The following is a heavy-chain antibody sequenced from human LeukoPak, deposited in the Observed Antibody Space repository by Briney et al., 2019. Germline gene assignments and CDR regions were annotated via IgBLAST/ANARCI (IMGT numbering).Heavy chain of an antibody. D-gene: IGHD6-6*01. CDR2: INPSGGST. J-gene: IGHJ6*02. CDR3: ARRRASSSGRYYYYGMDV. Sequence: GASVKVSCKASGYTFTSYYMHWVRQAPGQGLEWMGIINPSGGSTSYAQKFQGRVTITTDESTSTAYMELSSLRSEDTAVYYCARRRASSSGRYYYYGMDVWGQGTTVTVSS. CDR1: GYTFTSYY. V-gene: IGHV1-46*01.